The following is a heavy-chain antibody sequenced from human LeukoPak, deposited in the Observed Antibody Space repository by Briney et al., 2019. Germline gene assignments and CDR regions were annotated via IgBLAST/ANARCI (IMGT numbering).Heavy chain of an antibody. V-gene: IGHV4-30-2*01. CDR1: GGSISSGGYS. Sequence: PSETLSLTCAVSGGSISSGGYSWSWIRQPPGKGLEWIGYIYHSGSTYYNPSLKSRVTISVDRSKNQFSLKLSSVTAADTAVYYCARDSMRAAAVWFDPWGQGTLVTVSS. CDR3: ARDSMRAAAVWFDP. D-gene: IGHD6-13*01. CDR2: IYHSGST. J-gene: IGHJ5*02.